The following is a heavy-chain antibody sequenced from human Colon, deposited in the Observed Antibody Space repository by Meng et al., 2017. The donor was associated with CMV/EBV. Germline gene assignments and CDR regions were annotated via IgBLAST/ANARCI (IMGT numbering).Heavy chain of an antibody. V-gene: IGHV3-30*18. CDR3: AKVFRGDCLYHFDS. D-gene: IGHD2-21*01. CDR2: KSDDGNTI. Sequence: AAVFTINTFGMHWVRQAPDRGLVWLAVKSDDGNTIYYADSVGDRITISRDNYKNTLYLDISSLRPEDAAVYYCAKVFRGDCLYHFDSWGQGTLVTVSS. CDR1: VFTINTFG. J-gene: IGHJ4*02.